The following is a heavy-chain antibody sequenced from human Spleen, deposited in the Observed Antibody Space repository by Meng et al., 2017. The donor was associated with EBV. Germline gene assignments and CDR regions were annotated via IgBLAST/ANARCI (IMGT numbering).Heavy chain of an antibody. CDR2: ISHGGST. J-gene: IGHJ4*02. D-gene: IGHD3-10*02. V-gene: IGHV4-4*02. CDR3: ASRVPPYYYDY. Sequence: QGRLQGSGSGRVKAAGTLSLSCVCARWSISSHNKWKWGCQSPERGLEWIGEISHGGSTNYNPSLRSRVTMSVDKSKNQFSLNLTSVTAADTAVYYCASRVPPYYYDYWGRGTLVTVSS. CDR1: RWSISSHNK.